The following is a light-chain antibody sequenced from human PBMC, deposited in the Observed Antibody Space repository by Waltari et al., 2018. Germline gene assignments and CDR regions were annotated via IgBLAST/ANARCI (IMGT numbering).Light chain of an antibody. CDR3: FSYAGRATGV. Sequence: QSALTQPASVSGSPGQSTPISCTGTRITVGKYNLFSWSQHHPGQAPKLMIYEGSPRPSGVSDRFSGSKSGNTASLTISGLQAEDEADYYCFSYAGRATGVFGGGTKLTVL. CDR2: EGS. CDR1: RITVGKYNL. V-gene: IGLV2-23*01. J-gene: IGLJ2*01.